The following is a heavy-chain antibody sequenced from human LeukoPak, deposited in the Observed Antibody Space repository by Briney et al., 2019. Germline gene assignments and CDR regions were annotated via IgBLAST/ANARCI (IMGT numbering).Heavy chain of an antibody. D-gene: IGHD6-13*01. J-gene: IGHJ3*02. CDR3: ARHRIPAADDAFDI. Sequence: SQTLSLTCAVSGYSISSSNWWGWIRQPPGKGLEWIGYIYYSGSTYYNPSLKSRVTMSVDTSKNQFSLKLSSVTAADTAVYYCARHRIPAADDAFDIWGQGTMVTVSS. V-gene: IGHV4-28*01. CDR1: GYSISSSNW. CDR2: IYYSGST.